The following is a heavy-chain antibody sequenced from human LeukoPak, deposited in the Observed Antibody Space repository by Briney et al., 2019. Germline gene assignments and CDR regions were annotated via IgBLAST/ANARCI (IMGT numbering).Heavy chain of an antibody. CDR1: GGSISSYY. CDR2: IYTSGST. Sequence: SETLSLTCTVSGGSISSYYWSWIRQPAGKGLEWIGRIYTSGSTNYNPSLKSRVTMSVDTSKNQFSLKLSSVTAADTAVCYCAREDTVRNYFDYWGQGTLVTVSS. CDR3: AREDTVRNYFDY. J-gene: IGHJ4*02. D-gene: IGHD4-11*01. V-gene: IGHV4-4*07.